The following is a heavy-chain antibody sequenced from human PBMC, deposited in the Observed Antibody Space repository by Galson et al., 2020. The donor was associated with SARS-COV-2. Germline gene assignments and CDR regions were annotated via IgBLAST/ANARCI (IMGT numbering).Heavy chain of an antibody. CDR2: ISYDGSNK. J-gene: IGHJ3*02. D-gene: IGHD2-2*01. CDR3: ARECPICGGAFDI. CDR1: GFTFSSYA. Sequence: GGSLRLSCAASGFTFSSYAMHWVRQAPGKGLEWVAVISYDGSNKYYADSVKGRFTISRDNSKNTLYLQMNSLRAEDTAVYYCARECPICGGAFDIWGQGTMVTVSS. V-gene: IGHV3-30*04.